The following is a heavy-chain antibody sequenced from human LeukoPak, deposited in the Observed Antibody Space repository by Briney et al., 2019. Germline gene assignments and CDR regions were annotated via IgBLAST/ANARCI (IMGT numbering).Heavy chain of an antibody. V-gene: IGHV3-74*01. J-gene: IGHJ4*02. Sequence: GGSLRLSCEASGFTSSSHWMHWVRQAPGKGLVWVSRINSDGSSTSCADSVKGRFTISRDNAKNTLYLQMNSLRAEDTAVYYCARGTYYFDYWGRGTLVTVSS. CDR3: ARGTYYFDY. CDR1: GFTSSSHW. CDR2: INSDGSST.